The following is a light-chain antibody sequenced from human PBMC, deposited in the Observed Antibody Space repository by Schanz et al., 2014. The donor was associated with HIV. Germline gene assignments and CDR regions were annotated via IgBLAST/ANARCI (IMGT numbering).Light chain of an antibody. CDR1: HNIGNR. CDR2: QAS. CDR3: QQYDHRSFT. V-gene: IGKV1-5*03. Sequence: DIQMTQTPSTLSASVGDRITITCRASHNIGNRLTWFQQKPGKAPNLLIYQASILKTGVPSRFSGSGSGTEFTLTISSLQPEDFATYYCQQYDHRSFTFGQGTKLEI. J-gene: IGKJ2*01.